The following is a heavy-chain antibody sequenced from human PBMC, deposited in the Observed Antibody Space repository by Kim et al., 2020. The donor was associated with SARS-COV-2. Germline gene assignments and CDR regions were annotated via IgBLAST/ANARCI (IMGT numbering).Heavy chain of an antibody. CDR1: GGTFSSYA. CDR2: IIPIFGTA. V-gene: IGHV1-69*13. D-gene: IGHD2-2*02. Sequence: SVKVSCKASGGTFSSYAISWVRQAPGQGLEWMGGIIPIFGTANYAQKFQGRVTITADESTSTAYMELSSLRSEDTAVYYCARSRPREYCSSTSCYTGWFDPWGQGTLVTVSS. J-gene: IGHJ5*02. CDR3: ARSRPREYCSSTSCYTGWFDP.